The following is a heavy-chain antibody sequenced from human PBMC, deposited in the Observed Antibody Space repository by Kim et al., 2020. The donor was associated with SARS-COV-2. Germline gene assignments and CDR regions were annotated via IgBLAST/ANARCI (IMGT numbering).Heavy chain of an antibody. V-gene: IGHV3-15*01. CDR3: STGYCSGDTCLP. CDR1: GLRFSNAW. CDR2: IKSKGAGGTT. D-gene: IGHD2-15*01. J-gene: IGHJ5*02. Sequence: GSLRLSCAGSGLRFSNAWMSWVRQAPEKGLEWLGRIKSKGAGGTTEYAAPVKGRFTIARDDSKNTLYLEMNSLKTEDTAVYYCSTGYCSGDTCLPWGQGTRVTVSS.